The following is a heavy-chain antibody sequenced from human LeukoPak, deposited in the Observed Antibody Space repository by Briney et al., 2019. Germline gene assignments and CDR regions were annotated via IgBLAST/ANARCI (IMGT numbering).Heavy chain of an antibody. J-gene: IGHJ4*02. D-gene: IGHD6-19*01. CDR3: ARGAVIGYSSGWPTY. Sequence: SETLSLTCAVYGGSFSGYYWSWIRQPPGKGLEWIGEINHSGSTNYNPSLKSRVTISVDTSKNQFSLKLSSVTAADTAVHYCARGAVIGYSSGWPTYWGQGTLVTVSS. V-gene: IGHV4-34*01. CDR2: INHSGST. CDR1: GGSFSGYY.